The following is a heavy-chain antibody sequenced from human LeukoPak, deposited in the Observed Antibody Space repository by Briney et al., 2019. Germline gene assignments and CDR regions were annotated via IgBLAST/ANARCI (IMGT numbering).Heavy chain of an antibody. D-gene: IGHD6-13*01. V-gene: IGHV4-39*01. J-gene: IGHJ5*01. CDR2: IYYSGSIDSVTT. Sequence: SETLSLTCAVSGGSMSTSTYYWGWIRQPPGKGLEWIGNIYYSGSIDSVTTYYNPSLKSRIIISVDTSKNQFSLKLSSVTAPVTAIDYRVISSRLNWFDCWGQGTLGIVSS. CDR3: VISSRLNWFDC. CDR1: GGSMSTSTYY.